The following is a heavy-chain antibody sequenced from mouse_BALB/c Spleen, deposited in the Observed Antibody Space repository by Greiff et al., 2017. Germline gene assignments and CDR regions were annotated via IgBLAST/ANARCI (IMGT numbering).Heavy chain of an antibody. D-gene: IGHD2-3*01. V-gene: IGHV5-12-2*01. CDR3: ARHGGLLRDFDV. CDR2: ISNGGGCT. J-gene: IGHJ1*01. Sequence: EVMLVESGGGLVQPGGSLKLSCAASGFTFSSYTMSWVRQTPEKRLEWVAYISNGGGCTYYPDTVKVRFTISRDNAKNTLYLRMSSLKSEDTAMYRCARHGGLLRDFDVWGAGTTVTVS. CDR1: GFTFSSYT.